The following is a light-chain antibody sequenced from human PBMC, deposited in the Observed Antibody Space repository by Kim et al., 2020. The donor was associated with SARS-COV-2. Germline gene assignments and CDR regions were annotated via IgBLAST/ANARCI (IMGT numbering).Light chain of an antibody. V-gene: IGKV1-5*03. CDR3: QQYDNY. J-gene: IGKJ2*01. CDR1: QSKSMW. Sequence: STRSAAVGKRVSITCRASQSKSMWLAWYQQKPGKAPKLLISKASSLQSGVPSRFSGSGSGTEFTLTISSLQPDDFATYYCQQYDNYFGQGTKLEI. CDR2: KAS.